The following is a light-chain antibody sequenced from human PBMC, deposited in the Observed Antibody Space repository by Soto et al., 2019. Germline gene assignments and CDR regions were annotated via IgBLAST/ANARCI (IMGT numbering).Light chain of an antibody. V-gene: IGLV3-21*02. Sequence: SYELTQPPSVSVAPGQTATISCGENNIDSRTVHWYQQKPGQAPLLVVYDNRFRPSGIPNRFPGSNSGNTATLTISRVEAGDEADYYCQVWDNVDDHIYVFGTGTKVTVL. J-gene: IGLJ1*01. CDR1: NIDSRT. CDR2: DNR. CDR3: QVWDNVDDHIYV.